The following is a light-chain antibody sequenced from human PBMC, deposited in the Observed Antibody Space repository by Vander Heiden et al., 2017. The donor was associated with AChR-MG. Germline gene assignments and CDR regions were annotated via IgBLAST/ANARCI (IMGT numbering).Light chain of an antibody. CDR2: SNK. CDR1: RSKTGSNT. Sequence: QSVLTQPPSASGPPGPRVTLSSSGSRSKTGSNTVNWDQQLPGTDHKLLIYSNKQRTSGVPDRFSGSKSGTSAALAISGLQAEDEDDYYCAAGDDSLGVFGTGTKVTVL. V-gene: IGLV1-44*01. CDR3: AAGDDSLGV. J-gene: IGLJ1*01.